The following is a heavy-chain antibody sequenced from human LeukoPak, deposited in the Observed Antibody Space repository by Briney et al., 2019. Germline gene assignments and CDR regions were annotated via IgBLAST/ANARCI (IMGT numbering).Heavy chain of an antibody. CDR2: IIPIFGTA. D-gene: IGHD6-25*01. CDR3: ARGHAATPYYYYYMDV. J-gene: IGHJ6*03. Sequence: ASVKVSCKASGGTFSSYAISWVRQAPGQGLEWMGGIIPIFGTANYAQKFQGRVTITTDESTSTAYMELSSLRSEDTAVYYCARGHAATPYYYYYMDVWGKGTTVTVSS. V-gene: IGHV1-69*05. CDR1: GGTFSSYA.